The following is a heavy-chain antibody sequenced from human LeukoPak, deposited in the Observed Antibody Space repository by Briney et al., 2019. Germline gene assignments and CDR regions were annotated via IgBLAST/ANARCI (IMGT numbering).Heavy chain of an antibody. CDR1: GFTFDDYG. D-gene: IGHD6-13*01. V-gene: IGHV3-23*01. CDR3: AKDRNRDSSSWYYFDY. CDR2: ISGSGGST. J-gene: IGHJ4*02. Sequence: GGPLRLSCAASGFTFDDYGMSWVRQAPGKGLEWVSAISGSGGSTYYADSVKGRFTISRDNSKNTLYLQMNSLRAEDTAVYYCAKDRNRDSSSWYYFDYWGQGTLVTVSS.